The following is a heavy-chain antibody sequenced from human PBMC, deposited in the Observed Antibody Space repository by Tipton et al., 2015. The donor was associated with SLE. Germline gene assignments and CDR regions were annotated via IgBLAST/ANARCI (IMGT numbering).Heavy chain of an antibody. CDR3: ARDSGSHYGGFDY. J-gene: IGHJ4*02. CDR1: GLSMTTRPW. CDR2: VHHTGGN. D-gene: IGHD1-26*01. V-gene: IGHV4-4*02. Sequence: TLSLTCSVAGLSMTTRPWWTWVRQPPGKGLEWVGEVHHTGGNNYNPSLKSRVTISVDTSKNHFSLSLISVTAADTAVYYCARDSGSHYGGFDYWGQGTLVTVSS.